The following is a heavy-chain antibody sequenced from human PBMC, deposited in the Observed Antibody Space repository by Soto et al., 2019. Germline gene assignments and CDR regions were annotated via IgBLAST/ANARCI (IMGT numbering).Heavy chain of an antibody. CDR1: GFTFSSYA. Sequence: EVQLLESGGGLVHPGGSLRLSCAASGFTFSSYAMSWVRQDPGRGLEWVSLISGSAGRTYYADSVKGRFTISRDNSRNTLYLQMNSLRGEDTAVYPCAKDLHIGGYGGFDYWGQGALVTVSS. D-gene: IGHD5-12*01. J-gene: IGHJ4*02. CDR3: AKDLHIGGYGGFDY. CDR2: ISGSAGRT. V-gene: IGHV3-23*01.